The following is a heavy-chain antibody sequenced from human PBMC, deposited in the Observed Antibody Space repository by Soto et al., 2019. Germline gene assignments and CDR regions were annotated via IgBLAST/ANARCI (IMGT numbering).Heavy chain of an antibody. CDR3: ARGQDCSGGSCYSGAFDI. CDR1: GYTFTSYD. Sequence: GASVKVSCKASGYTFTSYDINWVRQAAGQGLEWMGWMNPNSGNTGYAQKFQGRVTMTRNTSISTAYMELSSLRSEDTAVYYCARGQDCSGGSCYSGAFDIWGQGTMVTVSS. D-gene: IGHD2-15*01. V-gene: IGHV1-8*01. J-gene: IGHJ3*02. CDR2: MNPNSGNT.